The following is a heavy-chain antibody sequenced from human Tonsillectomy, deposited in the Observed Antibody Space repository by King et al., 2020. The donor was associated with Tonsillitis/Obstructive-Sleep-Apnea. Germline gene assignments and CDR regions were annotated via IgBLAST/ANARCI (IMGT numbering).Heavy chain of an antibody. J-gene: IGHJ4*02. CDR2: ICSSSNTI. V-gene: IGHV3-48*02. CDR1: GFTLRSYK. Sequence: VQLVESGGGLVQPGGSLRLSCAASGFTLRSYKMKWVRQAPGKGREGGSYICSSSNTINYADSVKGRFTTSRDNAKNSLYLQMNSLRDEDTAVFYCAREKGSGFVDYWGQGTLVTVSS. CDR3: AREKGSGFVDY. D-gene: IGHD6-25*01.